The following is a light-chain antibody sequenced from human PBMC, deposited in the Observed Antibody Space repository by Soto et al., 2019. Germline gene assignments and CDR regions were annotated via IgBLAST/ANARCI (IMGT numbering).Light chain of an antibody. CDR2: EVS. J-gene: IGLJ1*01. V-gene: IGLV2-14*01. Sequence: QSALTQPASVSGSPGQSITISCTGTSSDVGDYNFVSWYQQQPGKAPQLMIYEVSNRPSGISNRFSGSKSGNTASLTISGLQAEDEADYYCSSYTSSSTVFGTGTKVTVL. CDR3: SSYTSSSTV. CDR1: SSDVGDYNF.